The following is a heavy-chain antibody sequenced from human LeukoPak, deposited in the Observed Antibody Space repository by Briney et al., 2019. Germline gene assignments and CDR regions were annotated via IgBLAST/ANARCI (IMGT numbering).Heavy chain of an antibody. CDR3: ATGASNRYCSGGSCSHSDY. CDR2: IYCSGST. Sequence: SETLSLTCTVSGGSISSYYWSWIRQPPGKGLEWIGYIYCSGSTNYNPSLKSRVTISVDTSKNQFSLKLSSVTAADTAVYYCATGASNRYCSGGSCSHSDYWGQGTLVTVSS. CDR1: GGSISSYY. J-gene: IGHJ4*02. D-gene: IGHD2-15*01. V-gene: IGHV4-59*08.